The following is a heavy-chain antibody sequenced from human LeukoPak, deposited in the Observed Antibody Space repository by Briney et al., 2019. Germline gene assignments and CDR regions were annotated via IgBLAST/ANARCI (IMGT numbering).Heavy chain of an antibody. CDR2: ISAYNDNT. J-gene: IGHJ4*02. Sequence: ASVKVSCKASGGTFSSYGISWVRQAPGQGLEWMGWISAYNDNTNYAQKLQGRVTMTTDTSTSTAYMELSSLRSEDTAVYYCARGRGYSYESGYWGQGTLVTVSS. V-gene: IGHV1-18*01. CDR1: GGTFSSYG. CDR3: ARGRGYSYESGY. D-gene: IGHD5-18*01.